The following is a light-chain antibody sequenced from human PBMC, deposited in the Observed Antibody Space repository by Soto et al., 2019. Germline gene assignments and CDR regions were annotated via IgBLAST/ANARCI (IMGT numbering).Light chain of an antibody. CDR1: SSDVGGYNY. CDR2: DVS. J-gene: IGLJ2*01. V-gene: IGLV2-14*01. Sequence: QSALTQPASVSGSPGQSITISCTGTSSDVGGYNYVSWYQQHPGKAPKLMIYDVSNRPSGVSNRVSGYKSGNTATLTISGLQGEDEADYYCSSYTSSSRGVFGGGTKLTAL. CDR3: SSYTSSSRGV.